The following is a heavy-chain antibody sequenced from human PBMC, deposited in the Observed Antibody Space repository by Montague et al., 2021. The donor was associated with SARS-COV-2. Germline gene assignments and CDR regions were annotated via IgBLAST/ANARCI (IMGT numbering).Heavy chain of an antibody. CDR2: INHSGSA. D-gene: IGHD2-15*01. J-gene: IGHJ4*02. V-gene: IGHV4-34*01. CDR1: GGSFNDYY. Sequence: SETLSLTCAVYGGSFNDYYCSWIRQAPGKGLFLIGEINHSGSAKYNPVYPSLRSRVTMSVDKSKYQFSLNLHSVTAADTAVYYCAGQGGSCATGACHDWGQGTLVSVSS. CDR3: AGQGGSCATGACHD.